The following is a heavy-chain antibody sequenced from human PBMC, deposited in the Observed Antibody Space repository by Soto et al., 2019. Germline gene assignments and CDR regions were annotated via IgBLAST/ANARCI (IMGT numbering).Heavy chain of an antibody. CDR1: GGSISSGGYY. J-gene: IGHJ4*02. Sequence: QVQLQESGPGLVKPSQTLSLTCTVSGGSISSGGYYWSWIRQHPGKGLEWIGYIYYSGSTYYNPSLKSRVTISVDTSKNQFSLKLSSVTAADTTVYYCARIPSLGELSWFDYWGQGTLVTVSS. CDR2: IYYSGST. D-gene: IGHD3-16*02. V-gene: IGHV4-31*03. CDR3: ARIPSLGELSWFDY.